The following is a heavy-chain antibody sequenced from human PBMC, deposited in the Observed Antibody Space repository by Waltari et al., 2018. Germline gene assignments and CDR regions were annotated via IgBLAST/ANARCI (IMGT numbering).Heavy chain of an antibody. D-gene: IGHD3-3*01. J-gene: IGHJ4*02. CDR1: GGSISSSSYY. V-gene: IGHV4-39*01. CDR2: IYYSGST. CDR3: ARSYYDFWSGYYGVYFDY. Sequence: QLQLQESGPGLVKPSETLSLTCTVSGGSISSSSYYWGWIRQPPGKGLEWIGSIYYSGSTYVNPSLKRRVTISVDTSKNQFSLKLSSVTAADTAVYYCARSYYDFWSGYYGVYFDYWGQGTLVTVSS.